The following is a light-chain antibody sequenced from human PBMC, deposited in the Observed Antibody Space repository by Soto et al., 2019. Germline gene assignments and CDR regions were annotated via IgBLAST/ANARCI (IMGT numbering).Light chain of an antibody. J-gene: IGLJ1*01. CDR1: SSDVGGYNY. CDR2: DVS. CDR3: SSYTSSSTLSTYV. Sequence: QSVLTQPASVSGSPSQSITISCTGTSSDVGGYNYVSWYQHHPGKAPKLMIYDVSNRPSGVSNRFSGSKSGNTASLIISGLQAEDEADYYCSSYTSSSTLSTYVFGTGTKVTVL. V-gene: IGLV2-14*03.